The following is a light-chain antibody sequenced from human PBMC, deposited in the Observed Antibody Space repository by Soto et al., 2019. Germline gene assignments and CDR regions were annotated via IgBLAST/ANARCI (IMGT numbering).Light chain of an antibody. CDR3: QSNDNGLSGSDV. CDR2: GDS. Sequence: QSVLTQPPSVSGAPGQGLTISSTGSSSNIGAGYDVNWYQQLPETAPKLLIFGDSNRPSGVPDRFSGSKSGTSASLVITGLQADDEADYYCQSNDNGLSGSDVFGTGTKV. J-gene: IGLJ1*01. CDR1: SSNIGAGYD. V-gene: IGLV1-40*01.